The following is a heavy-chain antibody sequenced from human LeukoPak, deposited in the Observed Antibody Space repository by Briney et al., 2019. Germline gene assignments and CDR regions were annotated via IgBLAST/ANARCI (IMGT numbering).Heavy chain of an antibody. CDR3: ARGSRFGVVGRDAFDI. CDR1: GFTFSSYE. D-gene: IGHD3-3*01. Sequence: PGGSLRLSCAASGFTFSSYEMNWVRQAPGKGLEWVSYISSSGSTMYYADSVKGRFTISRDNAKNSLYLQMNSLRAEDTAVYYCARGSRFGVVGRDAFDIWGQGTMVTVSS. J-gene: IGHJ3*02. CDR2: ISSSGSTM. V-gene: IGHV3-48*03.